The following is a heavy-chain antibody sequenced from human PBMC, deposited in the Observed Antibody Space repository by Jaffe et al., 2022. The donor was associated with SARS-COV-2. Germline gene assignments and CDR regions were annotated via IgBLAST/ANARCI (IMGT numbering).Heavy chain of an antibody. Sequence: QVQLQESGPGLVKPSQTLSLTCTVSGGSISSGSYYWSWIRQPAGKGLEWIGRIYTSGSTNYNPSLKSRVTISVDTSKNQFSLKLSSVTAADTAVYYCARSRFDAFDIWGQGTMVTVSS. CDR2: IYTSGST. J-gene: IGHJ3*02. CDR3: ARSRFDAFDI. D-gene: IGHD3-10*01. CDR1: GGSISSGSYY. V-gene: IGHV4-61*02.